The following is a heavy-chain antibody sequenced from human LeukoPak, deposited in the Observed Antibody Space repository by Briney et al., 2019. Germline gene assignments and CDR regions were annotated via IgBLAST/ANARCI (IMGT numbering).Heavy chain of an antibody. V-gene: IGHV3-20*04. CDR1: GFTFYDYG. CDR3: ARFPGYDSYYFDY. CDR2: INWNGGST. J-gene: IGHJ4*02. Sequence: GGSLRLSCAASGFTFYDYGMSWVRHAPGKGLEWVSGINWNGGSTGYADSVKGRFTISRDNAKNSLYLQMNSLRAEDTALYYCARFPGYDSYYFDYWGQGTLVTVSS. D-gene: IGHD5-12*01.